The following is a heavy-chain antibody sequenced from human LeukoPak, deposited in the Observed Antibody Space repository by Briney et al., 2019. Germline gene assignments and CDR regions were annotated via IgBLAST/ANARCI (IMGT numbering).Heavy chain of an antibody. J-gene: IGHJ4*02. V-gene: IGHV3-21*01. CDR1: GFTFSSYS. CDR3: ASGVVSGSYSIFDY. Sequence: PGGSLRLSCAASGFTFSSYSLNWVRQAPGKGLEWVSSISSTSSHIYYADSVKGRFTISRDNAKKSLYLQMNSLRAEDTAVYYCASGVVSGSYSIFDYWGQGTLVTVSS. CDR2: ISSTSSHI. D-gene: IGHD1-26*01.